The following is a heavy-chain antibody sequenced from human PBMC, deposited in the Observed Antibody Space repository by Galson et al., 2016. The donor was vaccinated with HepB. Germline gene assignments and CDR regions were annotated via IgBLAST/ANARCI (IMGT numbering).Heavy chain of an antibody. V-gene: IGHV3-33*01. CDR1: GFTFITYG. Sequence: SLRLSCAASGFTFITYGMHWVRQAPGKGLEWVAVVWYDTSTKYYADSVKGRITVSRDNSKNTLYLQMDSLRAEDTAVYYCARADYYDSGGYADDAFDIWGQGTMVTVSS. D-gene: IGHD3-22*01. CDR2: VWYDTSTK. J-gene: IGHJ3*02. CDR3: ARADYYDSGGYADDAFDI.